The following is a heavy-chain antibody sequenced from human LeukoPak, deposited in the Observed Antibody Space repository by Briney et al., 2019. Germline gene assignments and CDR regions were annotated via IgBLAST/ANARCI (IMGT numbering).Heavy chain of an antibody. CDR1: GGSFSGYY. CDR3: ARHITTDPPGDY. J-gene: IGHJ4*02. CDR2: INHSGST. V-gene: IGHV4-34*01. D-gene: IGHD3-22*01. Sequence: PSETLSLTCAVYGGSFSGYYWSWIRQPPGKGLEWIGEINHSGSTNYNPSLKSRVTISVDTSKNQFSLKLSSVTAADTAVYYCARHITTDPPGDYWGQGTLVSVCS.